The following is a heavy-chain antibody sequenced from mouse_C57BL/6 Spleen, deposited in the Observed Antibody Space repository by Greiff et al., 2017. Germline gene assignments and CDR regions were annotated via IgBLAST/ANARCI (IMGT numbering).Heavy chain of an antibody. CDR3: ARSEFITTVVEAMDY. Sequence: EVQLQQSGPELVKPGASVKMSCKASGYTFTDYNMHWVKQSHGKSLEWIGYINPNNGGTSYNQKFKGKATLTVNKSSSTAYMELRSLTSEDSAVYYCARSEFITTVVEAMDYWGQGTSVTVSS. CDR1: GYTFTDYN. V-gene: IGHV1-22*01. J-gene: IGHJ4*01. CDR2: INPNNGGT. D-gene: IGHD1-1*01.